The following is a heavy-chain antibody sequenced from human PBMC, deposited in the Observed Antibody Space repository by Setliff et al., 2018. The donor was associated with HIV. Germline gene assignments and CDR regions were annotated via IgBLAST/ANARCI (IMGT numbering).Heavy chain of an antibody. CDR3: ARGRRXXFYYYYYYLDV. V-gene: IGHV1-8*01. J-gene: IGHJ6*03. Sequence: ASVKVSCKASGYTFTSYDINWVRQATGQGLEWMGWMSPNSGNTGYAQKFQGRVTMTRNTSISTAYMELSSLRSEDTAVYYCARGRRXXFYYYYYYLDVXGKXTTVTVSS. CDR2: MSPNSGNT. CDR1: GYTFTSYD.